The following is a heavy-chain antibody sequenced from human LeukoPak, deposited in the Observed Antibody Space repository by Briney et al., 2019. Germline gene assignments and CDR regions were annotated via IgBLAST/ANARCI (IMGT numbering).Heavy chain of an antibody. CDR3: ARGGYQLLDY. CDR2: IYYSGST. Sequence: PSETLSLTSTVSGGSISSYYWSWIRQPPGKGLEWIGYIYYSGSTNYNPSLKSRVTISVDTSKNQFSLKLSSVTAADTAVYYCARGGYQLLDYWGQGTLVTVSS. V-gene: IGHV4-59*01. D-gene: IGHD2-2*01. J-gene: IGHJ4*02. CDR1: GGSISSYY.